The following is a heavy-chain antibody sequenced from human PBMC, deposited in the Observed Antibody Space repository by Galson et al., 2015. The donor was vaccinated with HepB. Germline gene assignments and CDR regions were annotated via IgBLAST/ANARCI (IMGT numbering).Heavy chain of an antibody. CDR1: GFTFNSYG. Sequence: SLRLSCAASGFTFNSYGMHWVRQAPGKGLEWVAFIRFDGSNKHYTDSVAGRFIISRDNSKNTLYLQMNNLRTEDTAVYYCAKEGQQLWGYFDYWGQGNLVTVSS. V-gene: IGHV3-30*02. J-gene: IGHJ4*02. D-gene: IGHD6-13*01. CDR2: IRFDGSNK. CDR3: AKEGQQLWGYFDY.